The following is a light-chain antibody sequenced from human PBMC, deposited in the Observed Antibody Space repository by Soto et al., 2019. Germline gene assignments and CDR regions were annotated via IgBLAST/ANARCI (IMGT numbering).Light chain of an antibody. CDR1: QSVSNSY. CDR2: GVS. Sequence: EIVLTQSPGTLSLSPGERATLSCRASQSVSNSYLAWYQQKPGQAPRLLIYGVSSRATGIPDRFSGSGSGTDFPLTISSLEPEDFAVYYCQQYGSSPYTFGQGTKLEI. J-gene: IGKJ2*01. CDR3: QQYGSSPYT. V-gene: IGKV3-20*01.